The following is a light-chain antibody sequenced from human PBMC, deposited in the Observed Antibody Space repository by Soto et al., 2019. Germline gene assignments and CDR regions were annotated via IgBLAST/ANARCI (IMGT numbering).Light chain of an antibody. CDR3: QQTNVFPYT. V-gene: IGKV1-12*01. CDR1: QAISSW. CDR2: AAS. J-gene: IGKJ2*01. Sequence: DVQMTQSPSSVSASVGDRVTITCRASQAISSWLAWYQQKPGIAPKLLIYAASSLQSGVPSRFRGSGSGTDFTLTISSLQPEDFATYFCQQTNVFPYTFGQGTKLEIK.